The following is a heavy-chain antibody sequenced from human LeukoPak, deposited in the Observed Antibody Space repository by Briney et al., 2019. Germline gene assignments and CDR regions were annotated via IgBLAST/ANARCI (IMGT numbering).Heavy chain of an antibody. CDR3: ARDRDFYDFWSGSRPKYYYYYGMDV. V-gene: IGHV1-69*13. D-gene: IGHD3-3*01. Sequence: GASVTVSCKASGGTFSSYAISWVRQAPGQGLEWMGGIIPIFGTANYAQKFQGRVTITADESTSTAYMELSSLRSEDTAVYYCARDRDFYDFWSGSRPKYYYYYGMDVWGQGTTVTVSS. CDR2: IIPIFGTA. J-gene: IGHJ6*02. CDR1: GGTFSSYA.